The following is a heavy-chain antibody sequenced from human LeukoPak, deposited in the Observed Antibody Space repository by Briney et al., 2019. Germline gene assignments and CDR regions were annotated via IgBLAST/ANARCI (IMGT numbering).Heavy chain of an antibody. CDR1: GGSISDYY. V-gene: IGHV4-4*08. J-gene: IGHJ4*02. CDR2: AHSSGNT. CDR3: AGGILLAQGDY. D-gene: IGHD2/OR15-2a*01. Sequence: PSETLSLTCTVSGGSISDYYWSWVRQPPGEGLEWIAYAHSSGNTAYSPSLKSRATISIDTSRNQFSLNLNSLTAADTVVYYCAGGILLAQGDYWGQGTLVTVSS.